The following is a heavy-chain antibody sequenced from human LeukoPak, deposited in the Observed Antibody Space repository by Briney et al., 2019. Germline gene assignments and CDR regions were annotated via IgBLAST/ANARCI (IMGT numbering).Heavy chain of an antibody. CDR1: GFTFSSYG. Sequence: GGSLRLSCAASGFTFSSYGMHWVRQAPGKGLEWVAVIWYDGSSKYYADSVKGRFTISRDNSKNTLYLQMNSLRAEDTAVYYCARDRADEYCSSTSCWDFDYWGQGTLVTVSS. J-gene: IGHJ4*02. CDR2: IWYDGSSK. CDR3: ARDRADEYCSSTSCWDFDY. V-gene: IGHV3-33*01. D-gene: IGHD2-2*01.